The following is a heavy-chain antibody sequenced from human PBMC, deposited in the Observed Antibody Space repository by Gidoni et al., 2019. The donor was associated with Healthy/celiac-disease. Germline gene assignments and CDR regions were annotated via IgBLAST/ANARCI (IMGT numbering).Heavy chain of an antibody. CDR2: ISSSSSYI. CDR3: ARGPRLFDSSGYPDY. V-gene: IGHV3-21*01. Sequence: EVQLVESGGGLVKPGGSLRLSCAASGFTFSSYSMNWVRQAPGKGLEWVSSISSSSSYIYYADSVKGRFTISRDNAKNSLYLQMNSLRAEDTSVYYCARGPRLFDSSGYPDYWGQGTLVTVSS. D-gene: IGHD3-22*01. CDR1: GFTFSSYS. J-gene: IGHJ4*02.